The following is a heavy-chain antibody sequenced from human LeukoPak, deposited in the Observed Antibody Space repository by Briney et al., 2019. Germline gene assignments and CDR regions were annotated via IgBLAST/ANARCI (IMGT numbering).Heavy chain of an antibody. D-gene: IGHD3-3*01. Sequence: ASVKVSCKVSGYTLTELSMHWVRQAPGKGLEWMGGFDPEDGETIYAQKFQGRVTMTEDTSTDTAYMELSSLRSEDTAVYYCAIRPRFLEWLLSHAFDTWGQGTMVTVSS. V-gene: IGHV1-24*01. CDR2: FDPEDGET. CDR3: AIRPRFLEWLLSHAFDT. J-gene: IGHJ3*02. CDR1: GYTLTELS.